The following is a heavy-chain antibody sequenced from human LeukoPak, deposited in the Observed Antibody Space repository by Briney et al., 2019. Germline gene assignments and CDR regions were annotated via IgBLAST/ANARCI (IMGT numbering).Heavy chain of an antibody. V-gene: IGHV3-30-3*01. Sequence: GGPLTLSCSASGFTFRSYAMHWVRQAPGKGLERGAVISYDDSNKYYADYVKGLFTISTDNTKTRLHLQMNSLRAEDTAVYYCARAGGFLLRYFDWLLHMLNDPWGQGTLVTVCS. J-gene: IGHJ5*02. CDR3: ARAGGFLLRYFDWLLHMLNDP. D-gene: IGHD3-9*01. CDR1: GFTFRSYA. CDR2: ISYDDSNK.